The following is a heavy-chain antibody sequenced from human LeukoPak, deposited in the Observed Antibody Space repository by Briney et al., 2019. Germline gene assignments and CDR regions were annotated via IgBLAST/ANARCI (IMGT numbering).Heavy chain of an antibody. CDR1: GDSISSYY. J-gene: IGHJ4*02. V-gene: IGHV4-59*01. D-gene: IGHD3-10*01. CDR2: IYYSGST. Sequence: SETLSLTCTVSGDSISSYYWSWIRQPPGKGLEWIGYIYYSGSTNYNPSLKSRVTISVDTSKNQFSLKLSSVTAADTAVYYCARVGGYYGSGSPLDYWGQGTLVTVSS. CDR3: ARVGGYYGSGSPLDY.